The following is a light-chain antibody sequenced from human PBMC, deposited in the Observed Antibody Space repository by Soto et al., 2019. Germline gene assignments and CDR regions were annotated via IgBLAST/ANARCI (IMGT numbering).Light chain of an antibody. Sequence: QSVLTQPPSVSGAPGQRVTISCTGSSSNIGAGHDVHWYQQLPGTAPKLLIYGNGSRPSGVPDRFSGSKSGTSASLAITGLQAEDEADYYCKSYDSSLSGSEVFGTGTKVTVL. CDR2: GNG. CDR1: SSNIGAGHD. V-gene: IGLV1-40*01. J-gene: IGLJ1*01. CDR3: KSYDSSLSGSEV.